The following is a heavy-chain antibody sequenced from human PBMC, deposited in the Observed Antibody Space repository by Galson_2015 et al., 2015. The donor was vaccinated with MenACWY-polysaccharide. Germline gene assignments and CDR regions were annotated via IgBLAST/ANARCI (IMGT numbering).Heavy chain of an antibody. J-gene: IGHJ4*02. D-gene: IGHD2-21*01. CDR1: GYKFSSYD. V-gene: IGHV1-8*01. Sequence: SVKVSCKASGYKFSSYDINWVRQASGQGLEWMGWMNPNSGNTGYAQKFQGRVAMTRDTATSTAYMELRMLRYDDTAVYYCTRMIARKRTFVDSWGQGTLVSVS. CDR3: TRMIARKRTFVDS. CDR2: MNPNSGNT.